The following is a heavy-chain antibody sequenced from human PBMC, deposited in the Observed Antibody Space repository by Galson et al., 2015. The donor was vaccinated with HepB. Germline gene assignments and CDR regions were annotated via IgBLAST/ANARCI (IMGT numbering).Heavy chain of an antibody. CDR1: GYTFTSYA. CDR3: AGIRYFDWLYGAFDI. CDR2: INPNSGGT. J-gene: IGHJ3*02. D-gene: IGHD3-9*01. V-gene: IGHV1-2*02. Sequence: SVKVSCKASGYTFTSYAMHWVRQAPGQRLEWMGWINPNSGGTNYAQKFQGRVTMTRDTSISTAYMELSRLRSDDTAVYYCAGIRYFDWLYGAFDIWGQGTMVTVSS.